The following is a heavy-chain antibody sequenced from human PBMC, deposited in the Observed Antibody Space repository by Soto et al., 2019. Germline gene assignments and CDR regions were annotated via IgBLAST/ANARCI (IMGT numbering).Heavy chain of an antibody. CDR2: IKQDGSEE. CDR3: AGVIVSYFDY. J-gene: IGHJ4*02. Sequence: GGSLRLSCAASGFTFSNYWMSWVRQAPGKGLEWVANIKQDGSEESYVDSVKGRFIISRDNAKNSLYLQMNSLRAEDTAVYHSAGVIVSYFDYWGQGTLVTVSS. CDR1: GFTFSNYW. D-gene: IGHD3-16*02. V-gene: IGHV3-7*01.